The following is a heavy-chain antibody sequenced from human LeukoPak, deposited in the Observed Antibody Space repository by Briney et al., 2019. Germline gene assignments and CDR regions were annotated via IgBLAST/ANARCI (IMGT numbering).Heavy chain of an antibody. CDR2: MNPNSGNT. D-gene: IGHD6-13*01. CDR3: ARRRSSSSYYYYYMDV. Sequence: GASVEVSCKASGYTFTSYDINWMRQATGQGLEWMGWMNPNSGNTGYAQKFQGRVTMTRNTSISTDYMDLSSLRSEDTAVYYCARRRSSSSYYYYYMDVWGKGTTVTVSS. CDR1: GYTFTSYD. V-gene: IGHV1-8*01. J-gene: IGHJ6*03.